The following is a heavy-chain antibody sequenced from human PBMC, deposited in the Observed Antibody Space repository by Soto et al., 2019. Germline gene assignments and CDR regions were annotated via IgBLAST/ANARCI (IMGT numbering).Heavy chain of an antibody. V-gene: IGHV3-30*02. Sequence: DSVKGRFTMSRDNSKNTLYLQMNSLRAEDTAVYYCAKDQVYDSSSYRLYYYYGMDVWGQGTTVTVSS. J-gene: IGHJ6*02. D-gene: IGHD3-22*01. CDR3: AKDQVYDSSSYRLYYYYGMDV.